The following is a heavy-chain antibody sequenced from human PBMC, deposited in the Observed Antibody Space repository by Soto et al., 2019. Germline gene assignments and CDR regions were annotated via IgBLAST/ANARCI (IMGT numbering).Heavy chain of an antibody. CDR3: ARGKFATITGPDAFDI. J-gene: IGHJ3*02. CDR1: GGTFSSYA. CDR2: IIPIFGTA. D-gene: IGHD5-12*01. Sequence: GASVKVSCKASGGTFSSYAISWVRQAPGQGLEWMGGIIPIFGTANYAQKFQGRVTITADESTSTAYMELSSLRSEDTAVYYCARGKFATITGPDAFDIWGQGTMVTV. V-gene: IGHV1-69*13.